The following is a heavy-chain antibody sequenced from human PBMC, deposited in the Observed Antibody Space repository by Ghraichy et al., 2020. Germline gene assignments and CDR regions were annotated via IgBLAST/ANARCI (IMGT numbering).Heavy chain of an antibody. D-gene: IGHD1-20*01. CDR3: ATLYNWNDGSDY. CDR1: GLTFSSYA. V-gene: IGHV3-23*01. J-gene: IGHJ4*02. CDR2: ISDSGGST. Sequence: GGSLRLSCAASGLTFSSYAMSWVRQAPGKGLEWVSAISDSGGSTYYADSVKGRFTISRDNSKNTLYLQMNSLGAEDTAVYYCATLYNWNDGSDYWGQGSLVTVSS.